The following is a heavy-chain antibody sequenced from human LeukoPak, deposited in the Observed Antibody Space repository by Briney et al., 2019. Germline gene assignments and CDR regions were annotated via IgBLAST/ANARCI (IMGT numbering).Heavy chain of an antibody. V-gene: IGHV3-64*01. CDR2: ISSNGGST. J-gene: IGHJ3*02. D-gene: IGHD1-26*01. CDR1: GFTFSSYA. Sequence: GGSLRLSCAASGFTFSSYAMHWVRQAPGKGLEYVSAISSNGGSTYYANSVKGRFTISRDNSKNTLYLQMGSLRAEDMAVYYCARESGRAFDIWSQGTMVTVSS. CDR3: ARESGRAFDI.